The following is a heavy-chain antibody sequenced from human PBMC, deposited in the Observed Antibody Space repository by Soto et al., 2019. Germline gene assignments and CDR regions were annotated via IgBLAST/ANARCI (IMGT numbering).Heavy chain of an antibody. J-gene: IGHJ5*02. CDR2: INPNSGGT. CDR1: GYTFTGYY. CDR3: ARDNAYYDFWSGYYRYGWFDP. D-gene: IGHD3-3*01. Sequence: ASVKVSCKASGYTFTGYYMHWVRQAPGLGLEWMGWINPNSGGTNYAQKFQGWVTMTRDTSISTAYMELSRLRSDDTAVYYCARDNAYYDFWSGYYRYGWFDPWGQGTLVTVSS. V-gene: IGHV1-2*04.